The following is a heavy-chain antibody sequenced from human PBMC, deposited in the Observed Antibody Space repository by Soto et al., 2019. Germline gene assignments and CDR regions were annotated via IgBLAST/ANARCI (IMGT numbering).Heavy chain of an antibody. D-gene: IGHD4-17*01. J-gene: IGHJ6*02. CDR1: GLAFNNAW. Sequence: EVQLVESGGGLVKPGDSLRLSCAASGLAFNNAWMNWVRQAPGKGLEWVGRIKSKLDGGTTDYTAPVKGRFTISRDDSKNTLYLQMKSLTTEDTAVFYCTTDLYGDDYYYTGMDVWGQGTTVTVSS. CDR2: IKSKLDGGTT. V-gene: IGHV3-15*07. CDR3: TTDLYGDDYYYTGMDV.